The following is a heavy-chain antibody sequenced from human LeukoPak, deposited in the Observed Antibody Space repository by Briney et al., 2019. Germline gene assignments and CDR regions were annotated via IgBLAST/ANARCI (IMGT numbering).Heavy chain of an antibody. J-gene: IGHJ5*02. V-gene: IGHV3-23*01. CDR3: ARHDWFDP. Sequence: GGTLRLSCAASGFTFNNYGMGWVRQAPGKGLEWLSVISGSGDSPYYADSVKGRFTISRDNSKNTLYLQMNSLRDEDTAVYYCARHDWFDPWGQGTLVTVSS. CDR2: ISGSGDSP. CDR1: GFTFNNYG.